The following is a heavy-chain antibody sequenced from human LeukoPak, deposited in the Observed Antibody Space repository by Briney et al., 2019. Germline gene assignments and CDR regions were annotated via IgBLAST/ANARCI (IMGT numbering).Heavy chain of an antibody. CDR2: LYYSGST. D-gene: IGHD3-10*01. J-gene: IGHJ3*02. Sequence: SETLSLTCTVSGGSISSSCYSWGWIRQPPGKGLEWIRSLYYSGSTYYNPSLKSRVTISGDTSKNQFSLRVRSVTAADTAVYYCARNIWFGESADAFDIWGQGTMVTVSS. CDR3: ARNIWFGESADAFDI. CDR1: GGSISSSCYS. V-gene: IGHV4-39*01.